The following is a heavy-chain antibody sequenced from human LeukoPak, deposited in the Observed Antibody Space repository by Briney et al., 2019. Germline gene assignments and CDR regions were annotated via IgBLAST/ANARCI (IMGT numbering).Heavy chain of an antibody. CDR2: INPNTSVQ. CDR3: ASVDSGTAYLRYDY. CDR1: GYTFTDDY. V-gene: IGHV1-2*02. J-gene: IGHJ4*02. D-gene: IGHD3/OR15-3a*01. Sequence: GASVQVSCKASGYTFTDDYVHWLRQAPGQGLAGVGWINPNTSVQNYAQKFQDRVTLTRDTSISTAYMELNWLRSDDTAIYYCASVDSGTAYLRYDYWGQGTLVTVSS.